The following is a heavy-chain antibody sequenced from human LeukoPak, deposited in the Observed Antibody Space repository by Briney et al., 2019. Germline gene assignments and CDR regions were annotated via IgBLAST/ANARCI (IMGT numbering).Heavy chain of an antibody. CDR2: IVVGSGNT. J-gene: IGHJ4*02. CDR3: AAGPPLPEGYYFDY. D-gene: IGHD1-14*01. Sequence: SVKVSCKASGFTFTSSAMQWVRQARGQRPEWMGWIVVGSGNTNYAQKFQERVTITRDMSTSTAYMELSSLRSEDTAVYYCAAGPPLPEGYYFDYWGQGTLVTVSS. CDR1: GFTFTSSA. V-gene: IGHV1-58*02.